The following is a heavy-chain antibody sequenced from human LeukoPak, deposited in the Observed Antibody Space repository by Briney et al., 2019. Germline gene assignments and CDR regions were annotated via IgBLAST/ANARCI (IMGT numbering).Heavy chain of an antibody. CDR1: GGSFSGYY. CDR3: ARVRVPFPRLIAVAGTGWYFDL. V-gene: IGHV4-34*01. D-gene: IGHD6-19*01. CDR2: INHSGST. J-gene: IGHJ2*01. Sequence: SETLSLTCAVYGGSFSGYYWSWIRQPPGKGLEWIGEINHSGSTNYNPSLKSRVTISVDTSKNQFSLKLSSVTAADTAVYYCARVRVPFPRLIAVAGTGWYFDLWGRGTLVTVSS.